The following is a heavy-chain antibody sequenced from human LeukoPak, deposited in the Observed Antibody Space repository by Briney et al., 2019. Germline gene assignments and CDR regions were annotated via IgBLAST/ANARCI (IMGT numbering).Heavy chain of an antibody. CDR1: GYSISSDYY. D-gene: IGHD3-3*01. CDR2: AYHSGNT. CDR3: ASSGVAVNWFDP. Sequence: SETLSLTCIVSGYSISSDYYWGWVRQPPGKGLEWIGSAYHSGNTYYNPSLKSRVTISVDTSKNQFSLKMSSVTAADTAVYYCASSGVAVNWFDPWGQGTLVTVSS. J-gene: IGHJ5*02. V-gene: IGHV4-38-2*02.